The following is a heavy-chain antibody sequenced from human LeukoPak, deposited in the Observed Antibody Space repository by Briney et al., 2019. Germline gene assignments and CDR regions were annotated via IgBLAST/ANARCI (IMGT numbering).Heavy chain of an antibody. CDR3: AREIGYSSGWYEGFQAFDI. Sequence: GGSLRLSCAASGFTFSSYSMNWVRQAPGKGLEWVSSISSSSDYTYYADSLKGRFTISRDNAKNSLYLQMNSLRAEDTAVYYCAREIGYSSGWYEGFQAFDIWGQGTMVTVSS. CDR1: GFTFSSYS. V-gene: IGHV3-21*01. CDR2: ISSSSDYT. J-gene: IGHJ3*02. D-gene: IGHD6-19*01.